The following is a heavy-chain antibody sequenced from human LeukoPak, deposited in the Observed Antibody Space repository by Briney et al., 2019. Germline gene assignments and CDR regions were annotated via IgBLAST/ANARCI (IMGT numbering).Heavy chain of an antibody. Sequence: PGRSLRLSCTASGFTFSDDAWSWFRQAPGKGLEWICFIRKKGYGETTDYAASVRGRFTISRDNSKNTLYLQMNSLRAEDTAVYYCARGTSKYQLLSFDYWGQGTLVTVSS. CDR3: ARGTSKYQLLSFDY. V-gene: IGHV3-49*03. CDR1: GFTFSDDA. J-gene: IGHJ4*02. D-gene: IGHD2-2*01. CDR2: IRKKGYGETT.